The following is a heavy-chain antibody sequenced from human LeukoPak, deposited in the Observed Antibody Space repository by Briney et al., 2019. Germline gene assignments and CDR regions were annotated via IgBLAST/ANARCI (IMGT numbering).Heavy chain of an antibody. CDR2: IIPIFGTA. J-gene: IGHJ6*03. V-gene: IGHV1-69*13. CDR1: GGTFSSYA. D-gene: IGHD1-26*01. CDR3: AREGGGSYNYYYYYMDV. Sequence: SVKVSCKASGGTFSSYAISWVRQAPGQGLEWMGGIIPIFGTANYAQKFQGRVTITADESTITAYMELSSLRSEYTAVYYCAREGGGSYNYYYYYMDVWGKGTTVTISS.